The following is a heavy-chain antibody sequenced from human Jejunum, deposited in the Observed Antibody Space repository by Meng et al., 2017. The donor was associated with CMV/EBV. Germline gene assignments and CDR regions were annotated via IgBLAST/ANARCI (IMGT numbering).Heavy chain of an antibody. CDR2: IYYSGST. CDR3: ARSNIALDF. D-gene: IGHD2/OR15-2a*01. J-gene: IGHJ4*02. CDR1: GGSVSSGSYY. V-gene: IGHV4-61*01. Sequence: CTVSGGSVSSGSYYWSWIRQPPGKGLEWIGYIYYSGSTNYNPSLQSRVTISADTSKNQFSLQLNSVTAADTAVFYCARSNIALDFWGQGTLVTVSS.